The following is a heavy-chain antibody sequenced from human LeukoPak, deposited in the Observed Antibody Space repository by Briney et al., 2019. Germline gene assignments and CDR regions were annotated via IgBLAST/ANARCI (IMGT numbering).Heavy chain of an antibody. CDR3: ARQEYCSGGSCYTWFDP. D-gene: IGHD2-15*01. CDR1: GYSINNYW. V-gene: IGHV5-51*01. J-gene: IGHJ5*02. CDR2: IYPADSDI. Sequence: GESLQISCKGSGYSINNYWIGWVRQMPGKGLEWMGIIYPADSDIRYSPSFQGQVTISADKSISTAYLQWSSLKASDTAMYYCARQEYCSGGSCYTWFDPWGQGTLVTVSS.